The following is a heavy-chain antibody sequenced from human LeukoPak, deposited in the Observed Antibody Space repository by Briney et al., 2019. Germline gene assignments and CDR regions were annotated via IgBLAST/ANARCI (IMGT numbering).Heavy chain of an antibody. CDR3: ARDVGADHYYMDV. V-gene: IGHV1-2*06. Sequence: GASVKVSCKASGYTFTNYYIHWVRQAPGQGLEWMGRINPNSGDTNYAQKFQGRVTMTRDTSITTAYMELSGLRSEDTAVYYCARDVGADHYYMDVWGKGTTVTVSS. J-gene: IGHJ6*03. D-gene: IGHD1-26*01. CDR2: INPNSGDT. CDR1: GYTFTNYY.